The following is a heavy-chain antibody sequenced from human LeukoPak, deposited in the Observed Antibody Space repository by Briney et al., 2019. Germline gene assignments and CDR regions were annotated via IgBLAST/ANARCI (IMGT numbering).Heavy chain of an antibody. CDR1: GFTFSSYG. Sequence: GGSLRLSCAASGFTFSSYGMHWVRQAPGKGLEWVAVIWYDGSNKYYADSVKGRSTISRDNSKNTLYLQMNSLRAEDTAVYYCARVRGGAAAGIDYWGQGTLVTVSS. J-gene: IGHJ4*02. V-gene: IGHV3-33*01. D-gene: IGHD6-13*01. CDR2: IWYDGSNK. CDR3: ARVRGGAAAGIDY.